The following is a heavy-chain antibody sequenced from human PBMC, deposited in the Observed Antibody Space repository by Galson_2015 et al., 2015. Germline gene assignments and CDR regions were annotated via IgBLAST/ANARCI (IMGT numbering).Heavy chain of an antibody. V-gene: IGHV3-48*02. CDR3: ARDQYCSGGSCYWGFDY. CDR2: ISSSGSTI. D-gene: IGHD2-15*01. J-gene: IGHJ4*02. Sequence: SLRLSCAASGFTFNSYSMNWVRQAPGKGLEWVSYISSSGSTIYYADSVKGRFTISRDNARNSLYLQMNSLKDEDTAVYYCARDQYCSGGSCYWGFDYWGQGTLVTVSS. CDR1: GFTFNSYS.